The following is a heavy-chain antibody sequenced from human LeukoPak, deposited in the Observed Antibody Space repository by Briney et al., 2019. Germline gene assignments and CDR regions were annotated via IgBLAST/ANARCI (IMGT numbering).Heavy chain of an antibody. D-gene: IGHD6-13*01. Sequence: SETLSLTCSVSGGSISSATYYWGWVRQPPGEGLAWIVSMYYGGRTYYNPSLKSRLTISVDTSRNQFSLRLTSVTAADTAIYFCARHKVAATADNWFDPWGQGTRVTVS. CDR1: GGSISSATYY. J-gene: IGHJ5*02. CDR2: MYYGGRT. V-gene: IGHV4-39*01. CDR3: ARHKVAATADNWFDP.